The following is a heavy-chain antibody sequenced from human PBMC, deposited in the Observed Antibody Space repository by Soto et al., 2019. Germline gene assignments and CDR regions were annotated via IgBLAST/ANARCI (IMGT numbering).Heavy chain of an antibody. V-gene: IGHV1-69*13. Sequence: SVKVSCKASGGTFSSYAISWVRQAPGQGLEWMGGIIPIFGTANYAQKFQGRVTITADESTSTAYMELSSLRSEDTAVYYCAQYSSFPGWFDPWGQGTLVTVSS. CDR1: GGTFSSYA. D-gene: IGHD6-6*01. J-gene: IGHJ5*02. CDR3: AQYSSFPGWFDP. CDR2: IIPIFGTA.